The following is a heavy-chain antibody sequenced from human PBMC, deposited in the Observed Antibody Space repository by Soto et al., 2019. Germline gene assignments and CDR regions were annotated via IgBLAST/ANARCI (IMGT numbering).Heavy chain of an antibody. V-gene: IGHV3-53*01. J-gene: IGHJ4*01. CDR2: IYSAGST. D-gene: IGHD6-6*01. CDR1: GLTVSRTQ. Sequence: LRLSCAVSGLTVSRTQMSWVRQAPGKGLQWVSVIYSAGSTYYANAVKGRFTISRDISENKIFLELNGLTVDDTAVYYCARASEPEYSSSIFFDYWGRGTVVTVSS. CDR3: ARASEPEYSSSIFFDY.